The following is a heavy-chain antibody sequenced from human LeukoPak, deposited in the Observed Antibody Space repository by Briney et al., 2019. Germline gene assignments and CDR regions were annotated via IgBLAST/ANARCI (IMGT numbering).Heavy chain of an antibody. V-gene: IGHV5-51*01. D-gene: IGHD2-8*01. Sequence: GESLKISCKGSGYSFNTYWIGWVRQMPGKGLGWMGIIYPGDSDTKYSPSFQGQVTISADKSISTAYLQWSSLKASDTAMYYCARPDCTNGVCYRGFDYWGQGTLVTVSS. CDR3: ARPDCTNGVCYRGFDY. CDR1: GYSFNTYW. CDR2: IYPGDSDT. J-gene: IGHJ4*02.